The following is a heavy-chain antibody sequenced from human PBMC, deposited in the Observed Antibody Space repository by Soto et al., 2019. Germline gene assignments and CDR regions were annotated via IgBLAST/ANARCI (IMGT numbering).Heavy chain of an antibody. Sequence: PGGSLRLSCAASGFTFSNAWMNWVRQAPGKGLEWVGRIKSKTDGGTTDYAAPVKGRFTISRDDSKNTLYLQMNSLKTEDTAVYYCTTRNTIFGVVGPHYYYYGMDVWGQGTTVTVSS. CDR2: IKSKTDGGTT. CDR1: GFTFSNAW. CDR3: TTRNTIFGVVGPHYYYYGMDV. J-gene: IGHJ6*02. D-gene: IGHD3-3*01. V-gene: IGHV3-15*07.